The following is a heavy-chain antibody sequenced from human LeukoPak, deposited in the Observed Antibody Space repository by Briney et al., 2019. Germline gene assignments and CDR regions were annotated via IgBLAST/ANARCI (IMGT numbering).Heavy chain of an antibody. D-gene: IGHD5-18*01. CDR1: GGSISSYY. Sequence: PSETLSLTCTVSGGSISSYYWSWIRQPPGKRLEWIGDIYYSGSTNYNPSLKSRVTISVATSKNQFSLKLSSVTAADTAVYYCAGGYSYGSTYYYMDVWGKGTTVTISS. CDR3: AGGYSYGSTYYYMDV. J-gene: IGHJ6*03. V-gene: IGHV4-59*01. CDR2: IYYSGST.